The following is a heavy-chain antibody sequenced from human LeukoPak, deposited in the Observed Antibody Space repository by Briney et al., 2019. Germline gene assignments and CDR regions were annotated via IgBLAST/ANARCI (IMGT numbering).Heavy chain of an antibody. CDR1: GVTISGYW. CDR3: ATDGGPFDN. CDR2: IKQDASEI. J-gene: IGHJ4*02. D-gene: IGHD3-10*01. Sequence: PGGSLRLSCAASGVTISGYWMSWVRQAPGKGLEWVDNIKQDASEIYYVGSVKGRFTISRDNAKNAVFLQMNSLRADDTAVYYCATDGGPFDNWGQGILVTVSS. V-gene: IGHV3-7*01.